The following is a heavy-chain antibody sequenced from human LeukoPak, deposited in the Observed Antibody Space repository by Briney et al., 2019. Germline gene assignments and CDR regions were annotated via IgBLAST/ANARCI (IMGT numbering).Heavy chain of an antibody. D-gene: IGHD4-17*01. CDR2: IYHSGTT. J-gene: IGHJ4*02. CDR1: GYSISSGYF. V-gene: IGHV4-38-2*01. CDR3: ATPPHPGDYGAAFDF. Sequence: SDTLSLTCAVSGYSISSGYFWGWIRQSPGKGLEWIASIYHSGTTYYNPSLKSRVTMSVDTSKNQFSLKLNSVTAADTAAYYCATPPHPGDYGAAFDFWGPGVMVTVSS.